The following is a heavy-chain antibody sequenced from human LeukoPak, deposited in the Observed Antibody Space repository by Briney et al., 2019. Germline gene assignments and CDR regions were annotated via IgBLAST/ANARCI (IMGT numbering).Heavy chain of an antibody. CDR2: IKQDGSEK. D-gene: IGHD2-2*01. J-gene: IGHJ6*03. CDR1: GFTFSSYW. CDR3: ARVGPAAKHYSYYYYMDV. Sequence: GGSLRLSCAASGFTFSSYWMSWVRQAPGKGLEWVANIKQDGSEKYYVDSVKGRFTISRDNAKNSLYLQMNSLRAEDTAVYYCARVGPAAKHYSYYYYMDVWGKGTTVTVSS. V-gene: IGHV3-7*01.